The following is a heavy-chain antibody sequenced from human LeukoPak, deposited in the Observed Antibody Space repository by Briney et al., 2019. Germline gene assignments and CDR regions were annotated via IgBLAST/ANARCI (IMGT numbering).Heavy chain of an antibody. D-gene: IGHD3-10*01. CDR3: ARDKEPSGSYYFLPDGY. Sequence: ASVKVSCKAPGYTYTSYYMHWVRQAPGQGLEWMGIINPSGGSTSYAQKFQGRVTMTRDTSTSTVYMELSSLRSEDTAMYYCARDKEPSGSYYFLPDGYWGQGTLVTVSS. V-gene: IGHV1-46*01. CDR1: GYTYTSYY. CDR2: INPSGGST. J-gene: IGHJ4*02.